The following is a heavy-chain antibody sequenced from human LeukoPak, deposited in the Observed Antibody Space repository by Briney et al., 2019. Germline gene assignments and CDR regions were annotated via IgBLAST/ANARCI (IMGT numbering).Heavy chain of an antibody. CDR3: ARGGYSGYDSSYGLDV. CDR2: MNPNSGNT. V-gene: IGHV1-8*01. D-gene: IGHD5-12*01. J-gene: IGHJ6*02. Sequence: ASVKVSCKASGYTFTSYDINWVRQATGQGLEWMGWMNPNSGNTGYAQKFQGRVTMTRNTSISTAYMELSSLRSEDTAVYYCARGGYSGYDSSYGLDVWGQGTTVTVSS. CDR1: GYTFTSYD.